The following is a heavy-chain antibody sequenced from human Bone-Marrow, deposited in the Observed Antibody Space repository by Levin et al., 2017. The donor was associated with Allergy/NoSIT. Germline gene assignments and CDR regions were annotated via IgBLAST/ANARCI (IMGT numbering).Heavy chain of an antibody. V-gene: IGHV3-66*01. J-gene: IGHJ4*02. CDR3: ARDSYTSSGWFGNWY. CDR1: GFTVSSNY. CDR2: IYSGGST. Sequence: GESLKISCAASGFTVSSNYMSWVRQAPGKGLEWVSVIYSGGSTYYADSVKGRFTISRDNSKNTLYLQMNSLRAEDTAVYYCARDSYTSSGWFGNWYWGQGTLVTVSS. D-gene: IGHD6-19*01.